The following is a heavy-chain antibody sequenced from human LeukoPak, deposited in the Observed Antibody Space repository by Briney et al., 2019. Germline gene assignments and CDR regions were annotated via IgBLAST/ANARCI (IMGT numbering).Heavy chain of an antibody. V-gene: IGHV1-24*01. J-gene: IGHJ5*02. CDR3: ATVGHDYSNSNWFDP. CDR1: GYTLTELS. CDR2: FDPEDGET. D-gene: IGHD4-11*01. Sequence: ASVKVSCKVSGYTLTELSMHWVRQAPGKGLEWMGGFDPEDGETIYAQKFQGRVTMTEDTSTDTAYMELSSLRSEDTAVYYCATVGHDYSNSNWFDPWGQGTLVTVSS.